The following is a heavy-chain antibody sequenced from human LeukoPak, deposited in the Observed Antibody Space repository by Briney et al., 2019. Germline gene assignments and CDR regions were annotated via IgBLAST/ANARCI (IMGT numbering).Heavy chain of an antibody. J-gene: IGHJ6*03. V-gene: IGHV3-30*03. CDR2: ISYDGSNK. CDR1: GFTFSSYG. D-gene: IGHD6-13*01. CDR3: AGGPAGTGSGYYYYYMDV. Sequence: GGSLRLSCAASGFTFSSYGMHWVRQAPGKGLEWVAVISYDGSNKYYADSVKGRFTISRDNSKNTLYLQMNSLRAEDTAVYYCAGGPAGTGSGYYYYYMDVWGKGTTVTVSS.